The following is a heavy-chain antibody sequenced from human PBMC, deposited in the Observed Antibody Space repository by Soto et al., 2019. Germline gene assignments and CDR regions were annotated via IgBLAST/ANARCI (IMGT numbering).Heavy chain of an antibody. V-gene: IGHV6-1*01. D-gene: IGHD6-13*01. J-gene: IGHJ3*02. CDR3: ARGTGSWRRLDAFDI. CDR1: GDSVSSNSAA. Sequence: QPLSLPSAISGDSVSSNSAARNLIRQSPSRGLEWLGRTYYRSKWYNDYAVSVKSRITINPDTSKNQFSLQLNSVTPEDTAVYYCARGTGSWRRLDAFDIWGQGTMVTVSS. CDR2: TYYRSKWYN.